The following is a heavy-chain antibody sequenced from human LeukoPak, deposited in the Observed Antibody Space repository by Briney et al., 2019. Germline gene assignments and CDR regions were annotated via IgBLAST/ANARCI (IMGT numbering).Heavy chain of an antibody. CDR1: GFTFSSYW. D-gene: IGHD3-10*01. J-gene: IGHJ4*02. CDR2: IKQDGSEK. V-gene: IGHV3-7*01. Sequence: GGSLRLSCAASGFTFSSYWMSWVRQAPGKGLEWVANIKQDGSEKYYVDSVKGRFTISRDNAKNSLYLQMNSLRAEDTAVYYCATTDLYGSGSNYGDYWGQGTLVTVSS. CDR3: ATTDLYGSGSNYGDY.